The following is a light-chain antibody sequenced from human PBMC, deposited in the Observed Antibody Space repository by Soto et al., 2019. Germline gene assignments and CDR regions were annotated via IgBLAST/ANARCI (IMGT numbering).Light chain of an antibody. J-gene: IGLJ1*01. CDR2: LNN. CDR3: AAWDDSLNVYV. V-gene: IGLV1-44*01. CDR1: SSNIGTNT. Sequence: SVLTQPPSASGTPGQRVTISCSGSSSNIGTNTVDWYQQLPGTAPKFVNYLNNQRPSGVPDRFSGSRSGTSASLAISGLQSEDEADYYCAAWDDSLNVYVFGTGTKVTVL.